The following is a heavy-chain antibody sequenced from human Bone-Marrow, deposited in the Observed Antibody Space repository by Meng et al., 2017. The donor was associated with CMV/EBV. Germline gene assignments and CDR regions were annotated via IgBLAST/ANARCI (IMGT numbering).Heavy chain of an antibody. V-gene: IGHV3-30*02. CDR3: ARHYYGMDV. Sequence: GGSLRLSCAASGFIFRNFGMHWVRQAPGKGLEWVAFIRHDASNYYYADSVKGRFPISRDNSRNTLYLQMKSLRSEDTAVYYCARHYYGMDVWGQGTTVTVSS. J-gene: IGHJ6*02. CDR2: IRHDASNY. CDR1: GFIFRNFG.